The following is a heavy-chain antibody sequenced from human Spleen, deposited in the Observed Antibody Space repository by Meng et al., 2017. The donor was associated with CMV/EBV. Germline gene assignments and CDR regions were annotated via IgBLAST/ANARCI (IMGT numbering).Heavy chain of an antibody. D-gene: IGHD2-8*01. CDR3: ARLGVLYYYYGMDV. CDR1: GGSISSYY. CDR2: IYYSGST. J-gene: IGHJ6*02. Sequence: SETLSLTCTVSGGSISSYYWSWIRQPPGKGLEWIGYIYYSGSTNYNPSLKSRVTISVDTSKNQFSLKLGSVTAADTAVYYCARLGVLYYYYGMDVWGQGTTVTVSS. V-gene: IGHV4-59*08.